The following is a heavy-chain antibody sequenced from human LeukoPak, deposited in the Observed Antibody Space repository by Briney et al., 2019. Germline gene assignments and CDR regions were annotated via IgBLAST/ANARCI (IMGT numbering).Heavy chain of an antibody. CDR2: INHSGIT. CDR1: GGSFSGYY. J-gene: IGHJ4*02. CDR3: ERRSMVRARSPAYFDY. Sequence: SETLTLTCAVYGGSFSGYYWSWVRQPPGKGLEWIGEINHSGITNYNPSLKSRVTISVDTPKTQFSLKLSSVTAADTAVYYCERRSMVRARSPAYFDYWGQGTLVTVSS. V-gene: IGHV4-34*01. D-gene: IGHD3-10*01.